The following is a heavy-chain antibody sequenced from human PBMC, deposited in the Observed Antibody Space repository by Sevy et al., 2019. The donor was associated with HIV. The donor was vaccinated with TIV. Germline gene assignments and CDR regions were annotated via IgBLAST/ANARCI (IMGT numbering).Heavy chain of an antibody. V-gene: IGHV3-30-3*01. CDR3: AREVSVVAATGRTFDP. D-gene: IGHD2-15*01. J-gene: IGHJ5*02. CDR2: ISYDGSNK. Sequence: GGSLRLSCAASGFTFSSYAMHWVRQAPGKGLEWVAVISYDGSNKYYADSVKGRFTISRDNSKNTLYLQMNSLRAEDTAVYYCAREVSVVAATGRTFDPWGRGTLVTVSS. CDR1: GFTFSSYA.